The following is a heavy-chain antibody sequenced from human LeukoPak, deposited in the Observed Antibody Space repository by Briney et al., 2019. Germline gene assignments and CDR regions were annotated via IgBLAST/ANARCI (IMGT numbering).Heavy chain of an antibody. J-gene: IGHJ1*01. D-gene: IGHD3-10*01. CDR2: ISGSGGST. CDR3: AKGAQWFGELLVYFQH. V-gene: IGHV3-23*01. CDR1: GFTFSSYA. Sequence: GGSLRLSCAASGFTFSSYAMSWVRQAPGKGLEWVSAISGSGGSTYYADSVKGRFTISRDNSKNTLYLQMNSLRAEDTAVYYCAKGAQWFGELLVYFQHWGQGTLVTVSS.